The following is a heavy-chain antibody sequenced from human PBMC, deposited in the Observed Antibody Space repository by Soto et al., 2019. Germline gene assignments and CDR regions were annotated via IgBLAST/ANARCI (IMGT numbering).Heavy chain of an antibody. V-gene: IGHV4-31*03. CDR2: IYYSGST. CDR1: GGSISSGGYY. CDR3: ARASGSSWYFDY. D-gene: IGHD6-13*01. J-gene: IGHJ4*02. Sequence: PSETLSLTCTVSGGSISSGGYYWSWIRQHPGKGLEWIGYIYYSGSTYYNPSLKSRVTISVDTSKNQFSLKLSSVTAADTAVYYCARASGSSWYFDYWGQGTLVTSPQ.